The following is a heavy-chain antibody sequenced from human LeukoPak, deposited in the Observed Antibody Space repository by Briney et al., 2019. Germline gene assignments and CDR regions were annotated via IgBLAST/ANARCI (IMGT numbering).Heavy chain of an antibody. V-gene: IGHV3-23*01. D-gene: IGHD6-6*01. Sequence: GGSLRLSCAASGFTFRSNGMSWVRQAPGKGLEWVSAISGSGGSTYYADSVKGRFTISRDSSKNTLYLQMNSLRAEDTAVYYCAKDRVPLAARPLHFDYWGQGTLVTVSS. CDR1: GFTFRSNG. CDR2: ISGSGGST. J-gene: IGHJ4*02. CDR3: AKDRVPLAARPLHFDY.